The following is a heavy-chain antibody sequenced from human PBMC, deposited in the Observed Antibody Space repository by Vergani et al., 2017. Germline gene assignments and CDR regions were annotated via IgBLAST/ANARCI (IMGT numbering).Heavy chain of an antibody. CDR2: ISYDGSTK. V-gene: IGHV3-30*18. CDR1: GFTFSSYG. CDR3: AKDAGSSWYRFFDY. Sequence: QVQLVESGGGVVQPGRSLRLSCAASGFTFSSYGMHWVRQAPGKGLEGVAVISYDGSTKYYADSVKGRVTISRDNSKNTLYLQMNSLRAEDTAVYYCAKDAGSSWYRFFDYWGQGTLVTVSS. D-gene: IGHD6-13*01. J-gene: IGHJ4*02.